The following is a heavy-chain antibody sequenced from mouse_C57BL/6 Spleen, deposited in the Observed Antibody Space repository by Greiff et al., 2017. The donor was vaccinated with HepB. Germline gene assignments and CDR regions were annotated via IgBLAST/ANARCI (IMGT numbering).Heavy chain of an antibody. D-gene: IGHD3-3*01. CDR2: ISYDGSN. V-gene: IGHV3-6*01. J-gene: IGHJ1*03. CDR3: ARPVGLYWYFDV. Sequence: ESGPGLVKPSQSLSLTCSVTGYSITSGYYWNWIRQFPGNKLEWMGYISYDGSNNYNPSLKNRISITRDTSKNQFFLKLNSVTTEDTATYYCARPVGLYWYFDVWGTGTTVTVSS. CDR1: GYSITSGYY.